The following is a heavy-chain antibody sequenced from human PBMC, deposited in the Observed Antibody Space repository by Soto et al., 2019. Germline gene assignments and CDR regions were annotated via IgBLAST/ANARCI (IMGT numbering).Heavy chain of an antibody. CDR1: GLTFRNYA. J-gene: IGHJ4*02. Sequence: VQLLESGGGLVQPGGSLRLSCAASGLTFRNYAMNWVRQAPGKGLEWVSSISGSGDTTYYADSVKGQFTISRDNSKNTLFLKMNSLRAEDTAVFSCAKDRLGSLSGGGSDGEFDSCGQGTLVTV. V-gene: IGHV3-23*01. D-gene: IGHD6-19*01. CDR3: AKDRLGSLSGGGSDGEFDS. CDR2: ISGSGDTT.